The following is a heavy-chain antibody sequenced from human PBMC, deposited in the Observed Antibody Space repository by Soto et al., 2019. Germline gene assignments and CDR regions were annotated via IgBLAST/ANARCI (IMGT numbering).Heavy chain of an antibody. CDR1: GFTFSNYA. V-gene: IGHV3-23*01. CDR2: ISGSGGST. CDR3: SIDSGSIERPGQFAL. Sequence: PGGSLRLSCAASGFTFSNYAMSWVRQAPGKGLEWVSAISGSGGSTYYADSVKGRFTISRDNSKNTLYLQMNSLRAVDTAVYYCSIDSGSIERPGQFALWARGTLVTVAS. J-gene: IGHJ2*01.